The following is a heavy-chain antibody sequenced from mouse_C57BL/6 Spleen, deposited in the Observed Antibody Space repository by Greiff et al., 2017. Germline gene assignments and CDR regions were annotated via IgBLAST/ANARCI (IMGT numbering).Heavy chain of an antibody. V-gene: IGHV1-26*01. J-gene: IGHJ4*01. CDR2: INPNNGGT. CDR1: GYTFTDYY. D-gene: IGHD1-1*01. CDR3: ARSITTVVARYAMDY. Sequence: VQLQQSGPELVKPGASVKISCKASGYTFTDYYMNWVKQSHGKSLEWIGDINPNNGGTSYNQKFKGKATLTVDKSSSTAYMELRSLTSEDSAVYYCARSITTVVARYAMDYWGQGTSVTVFS.